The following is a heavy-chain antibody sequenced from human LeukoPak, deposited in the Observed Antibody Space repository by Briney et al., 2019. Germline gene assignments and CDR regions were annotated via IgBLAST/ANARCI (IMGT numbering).Heavy chain of an antibody. CDR3: ARVELGTGYSSSQPDY. Sequence: GASVKVSCEASGYTFTSYGISWVRQAPGQGLEWMGGIIPIFGTANYAQKFQGRVTITADESTSTAYMELSSLRSEDTAVYYCARVELGTGYSSSQPDYWGQGTLVTVSS. CDR1: GYTFTSYG. D-gene: IGHD6-13*01. J-gene: IGHJ4*02. V-gene: IGHV1-69*13. CDR2: IIPIFGTA.